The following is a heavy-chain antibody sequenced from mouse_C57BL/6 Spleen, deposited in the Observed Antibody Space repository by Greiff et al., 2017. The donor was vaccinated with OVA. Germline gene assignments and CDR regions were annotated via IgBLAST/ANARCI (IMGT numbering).Heavy chain of an antibody. CDR3: TSGLGRGY. V-gene: IGHV6-3*01. J-gene: IGHJ2*01. CDR1: GFTFSNYW. CDR2: IRLKSDNYAT. Sequence: DVKLVESGGGLVQPGGSMKLSCVASGFTFSNYWMNWVRQSPEKGLEWVAQIRLKSDNYATHYAESVKGRFTISRDDSKSSVYLQMNNLRAEDTGIYYCTSGLGRGYWGQGTTLTVSS. D-gene: IGHD4-1*01.